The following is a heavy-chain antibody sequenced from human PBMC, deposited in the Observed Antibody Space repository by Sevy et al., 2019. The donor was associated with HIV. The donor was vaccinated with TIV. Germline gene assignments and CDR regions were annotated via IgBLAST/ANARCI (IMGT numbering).Heavy chain of an antibody. Sequence: SETLSLTCAVYGGSFSGYYWSWIRQPPGKGLEWIGEINHSGSTNYNPSLKSRVTISVDTSKNQFSLKLSSVTAADTAVYYCARGYDYGGNSDAEYYFDYWGQGTLVTVSS. CDR1: GGSFSGYY. CDR2: INHSGST. V-gene: IGHV4-34*01. D-gene: IGHD4-17*01. CDR3: ARGYDYGGNSDAEYYFDY. J-gene: IGHJ4*02.